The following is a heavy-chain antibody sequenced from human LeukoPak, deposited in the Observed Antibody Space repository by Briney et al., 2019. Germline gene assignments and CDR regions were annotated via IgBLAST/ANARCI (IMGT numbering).Heavy chain of an antibody. CDR2: ISSSSSYI. Sequence: GGSLRLSCAASGFTFSSYSMNWVRQAPGKGLEWVSSISSSSSYIYYADSVKGRFTISRDNAKNSLYLQMNSLRAEDTAVYYCARDRAGAVDQDAFDIWGQGTMVTVSS. CDR1: GFTFSSYS. V-gene: IGHV3-21*01. CDR3: ARDRAGAVDQDAFDI. J-gene: IGHJ3*02. D-gene: IGHD6-19*01.